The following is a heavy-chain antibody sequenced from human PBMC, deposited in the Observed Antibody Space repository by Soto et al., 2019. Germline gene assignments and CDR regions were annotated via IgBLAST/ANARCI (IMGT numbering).Heavy chain of an antibody. V-gene: IGHV3-15*07. CDR3: TTDPVTMIVVVPSSG. CDR2: IKSKTDGGTT. D-gene: IGHD3-22*01. J-gene: IGHJ4*02. CDR1: GFTFSNAW. Sequence: PGGSLRLCCAASGFTFSNAWMNWVRQAPGKGLEWVGRIKSKTDGGTTDYAAPVKGRFTISRDDSKNTLYLQMNSLKTEDTAVYYCTTDPVTMIVVVPSSGWGQGTLVTSPQ.